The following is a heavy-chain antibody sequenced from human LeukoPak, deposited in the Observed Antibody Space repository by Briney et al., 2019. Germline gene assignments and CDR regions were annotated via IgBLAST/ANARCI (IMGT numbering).Heavy chain of an antibody. CDR2: ISGSGGST. J-gene: IGHJ4*02. CDR3: TKPPSRYCTNGVCYGIDY. V-gene: IGHV3-23*01. CDR1: GFTFSSYA. Sequence: HPGGSLRLSCAAPGFTFSSYAMSWVRQAPGKGLEWVSAISGSGGSTYYADSVKGRFTISRDNSKNTLYLQMNSLRAEDTAVYYCTKPPSRYCTNGVCYGIDYWGQGTLVTVSS. D-gene: IGHD2-8*01.